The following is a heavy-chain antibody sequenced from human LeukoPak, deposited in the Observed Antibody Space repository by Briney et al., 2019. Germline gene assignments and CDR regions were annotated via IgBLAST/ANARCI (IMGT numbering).Heavy chain of an antibody. CDR2: IIPIFGTA. CDR3: ARVWGDYYDSSGYPDY. J-gene: IGHJ4*02. CDR1: GGTFISYA. Sequence: ASVKVSCKASGGTFISYAISWVRQAPGQGLEWMGGIIPIFGTANYAQKLQGRVTMTTDTSTSTAYMELRSLRSDDTAVYYCARVWGDYYDSSGYPDYWGQGTLVTVSS. V-gene: IGHV1-69*05. D-gene: IGHD3-22*01.